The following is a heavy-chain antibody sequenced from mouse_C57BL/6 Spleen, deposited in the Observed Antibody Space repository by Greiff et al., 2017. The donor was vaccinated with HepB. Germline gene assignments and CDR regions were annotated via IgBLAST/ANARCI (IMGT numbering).Heavy chain of an antibody. D-gene: IGHD1-2*01. V-gene: IGHV1-55*01. CDR1: GYTFTSYW. CDR3: ARGNEGKWTSGYSAMDD. CDR2: IYPGSGST. Sequence: QVQLQQPGAELVKPGASVKISCKASGYTFTSYWITWVKQRPGQGLEWIGDIYPGSGSTNYNEKFKSKATLTVDTSSSTAYMQLSSLTSEDSAVYYCARGNEGKWTSGYSAMDDWGQGTSVTVSS. J-gene: IGHJ4*01.